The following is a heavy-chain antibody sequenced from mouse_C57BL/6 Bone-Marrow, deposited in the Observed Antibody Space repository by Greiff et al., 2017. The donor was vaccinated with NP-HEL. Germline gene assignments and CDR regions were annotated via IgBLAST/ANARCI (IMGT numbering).Heavy chain of an antibody. CDR3: AYYSNYGSAMDY. J-gene: IGHJ4*01. D-gene: IGHD2-5*01. V-gene: IGHV1-50*01. CDR1: GYTFTSYW. Sequence: VQLQQSGAELVKPGASVKLSCKASGYTFTSYWMQWVKQRPGQGLEWIGEIDPSDSYTNYNQKFKGKATLTVDTSSSTAYMQLSSLTSEDSAVYYFAYYSNYGSAMDYWGQGTSVTVSS. CDR2: IDPSDSYT.